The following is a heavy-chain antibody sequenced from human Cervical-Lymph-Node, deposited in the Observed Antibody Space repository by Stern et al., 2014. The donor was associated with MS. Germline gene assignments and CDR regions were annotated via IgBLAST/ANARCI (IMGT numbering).Heavy chain of an antibody. CDR3: ASSVGELTPEAV. D-gene: IGHD3-10*01. CDR2: IIPMFGTA. V-gene: IGHV1-69*01. Sequence: VQLVESGAEVKKPGSSVRVSCKASGGTFSSHAISWVRQAPGQGLEWMGGIIPMFGTANYAQKFHGRVTITADGSTSTAYMEVSSLRSEDTAVSYCASSVGELTPEAVWGQGTTVTVFS. CDR1: GGTFSSHA. J-gene: IGHJ6*02.